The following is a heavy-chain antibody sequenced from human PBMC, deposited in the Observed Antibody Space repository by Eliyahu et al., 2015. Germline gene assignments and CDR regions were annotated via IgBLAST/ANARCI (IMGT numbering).Heavy chain of an antibody. CDR2: TYWNDDD. J-gene: IGHJ4*02. D-gene: IGHD3-22*01. CDR3: AHSGYYYDSPTYNIGTYFFDY. V-gene: IGHV2-5*01. Sequence: QITLKESGPRLVDPTQTLTLTCAFSGFSLTRXGEGXXWIRQPPGKALEWLAHTYWNDDDRYRPSLKNRVTITKDTSQRLVVLSLADLGPMDTATYYCAHSGYYYDSPTYNIGTYFFDYWGPGLLVTVSS. CDR1: GFSLTRXGEG.